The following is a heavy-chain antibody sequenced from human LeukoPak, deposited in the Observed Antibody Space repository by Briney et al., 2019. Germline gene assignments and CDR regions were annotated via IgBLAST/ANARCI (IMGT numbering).Heavy chain of an antibody. CDR3: AKGADPLTWRMTTVAGTRFDF. J-gene: IGHJ4*02. CDR2: NSGDGGSR. CDR1: GFTFDDYA. V-gene: IGHV3-43*02. Sequence: PGGSLRLSCAVSGFTFDDYAMHWVRQAPGKGLEWVSLNSGDGGSRYYAGSVKGRFTVSRDNSKNSLYLQMNRLRTEDTAFYYCAKGADPLTWRMTTVAGTRFDFWGQGTLVTVSS. D-gene: IGHD6-19*01.